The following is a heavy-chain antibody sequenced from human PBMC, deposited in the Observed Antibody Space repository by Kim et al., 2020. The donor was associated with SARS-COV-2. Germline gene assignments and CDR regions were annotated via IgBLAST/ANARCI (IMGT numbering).Heavy chain of an antibody. D-gene: IGHD2-2*03. J-gene: IGHJ4*02. CDR2: IDGSDGTT. CDR1: GFTFTGYA. Sequence: GGSLRLSCTTSGFTFTGYAMSWVRQAPGKGLELVSCIDGSDGTTYYVDSVEGRFSFSRDNSKNTLYLQISNLLADDTAVYYCMKGGWGWIWDHWGQGTLVTVSS. CDR3: MKGGWGWIWDH. V-gene: IGHV3-23*01.